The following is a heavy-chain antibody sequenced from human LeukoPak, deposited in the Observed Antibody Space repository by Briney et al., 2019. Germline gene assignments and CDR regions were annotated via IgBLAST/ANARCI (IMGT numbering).Heavy chain of an antibody. CDR2: ISGGSSYI. V-gene: IGHV3-21*01. D-gene: IGHD3-10*01. J-gene: IGHJ4*02. Sequence: GGSLRLSCAASGFTFSSYTINWVRQTPGKGLEWVSSISGGSSYIYYADSVRGRFTISRDNAKNSLYLQMNSLRAEDTAVYYCARDQDYGSGGDWGQGTLVTVSS. CDR3: ARDQDYGSGGD. CDR1: GFTFSSYT.